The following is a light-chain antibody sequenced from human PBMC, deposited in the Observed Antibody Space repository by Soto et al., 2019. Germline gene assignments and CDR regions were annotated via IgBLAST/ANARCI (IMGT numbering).Light chain of an antibody. CDR2: KAS. V-gene: IGKV1-5*03. Sequence: DIQMTQSPSTLSASVGDRVTITCRASQSISSWLAWYQQKPGKVPKLLIYKASSVESGVPSRFSGSGSGTEFSLTISSLQRYDFATYYCQQYNSYWTVGQWTKVEIK. CDR3: QQYNSYWT. CDR1: QSISSW. J-gene: IGKJ1*01.